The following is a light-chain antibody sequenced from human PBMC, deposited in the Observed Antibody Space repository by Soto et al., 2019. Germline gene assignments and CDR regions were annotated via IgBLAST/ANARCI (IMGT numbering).Light chain of an antibody. CDR2: GAS. Sequence: EIVLTQSPGTLSLSPGERATLSCRASQSVSTSYLAWYQQKPGQAPRLLIYGASSRATGIPDRFSGSGSGADFTLTISRLEPVDFAVYYCQQYGSVPLTFGGGTKVEIK. CDR1: QSVSTSY. V-gene: IGKV3-20*01. CDR3: QQYGSVPLT. J-gene: IGKJ4*01.